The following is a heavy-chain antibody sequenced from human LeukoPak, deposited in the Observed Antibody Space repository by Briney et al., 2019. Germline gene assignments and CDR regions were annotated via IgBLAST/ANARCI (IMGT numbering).Heavy chain of an antibody. D-gene: IGHD1-26*01. CDR1: GFTFSSYS. CDR2: ISSSSSHI. J-gene: IGHJ6*03. V-gene: IGHV3-21*01. CDR3: ARVGGVGPNYYYYYMDV. Sequence: PGGSLRLACAASGFTFSSYSMTWVRQAPGKGLEWVSSISSSSSHIYYADSVKGRLTISRDNAKISLYLQVNSLRAEDTAVYYCARVGGVGPNYYYYYMDVWGKGTTVTVSS.